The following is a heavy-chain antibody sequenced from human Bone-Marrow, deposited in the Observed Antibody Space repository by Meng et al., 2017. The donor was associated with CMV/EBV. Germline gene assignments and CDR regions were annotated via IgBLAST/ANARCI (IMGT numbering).Heavy chain of an antibody. CDR1: GGTFSSYA. J-gene: IGHJ3*02. D-gene: IGHD2-2*01. CDR3: AREGGGYCSSTSCYAFAI. V-gene: IGHV1-69*05. Sequence: SVKVSCKASGGTFSSYAISWVRQAPGQGLEWMGGIIPIFGTANYAQKFQGRVTITTDESTSTAYMELSSLRSEDTAVYYCAREGGGYCSSTSCYAFAIWGPWTMV. CDR2: IIPIFGTA.